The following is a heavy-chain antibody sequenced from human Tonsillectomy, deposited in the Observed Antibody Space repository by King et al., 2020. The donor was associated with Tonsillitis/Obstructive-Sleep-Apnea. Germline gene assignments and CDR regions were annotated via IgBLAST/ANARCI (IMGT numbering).Heavy chain of an antibody. J-gene: IGHJ4*02. V-gene: IGHV1-18*01. CDR1: GYTFTSYG. Sequence: QLVQSGAEVKKPGASVKVSCKASGYTFTSYGISWVRQAPGQGLEWMGWIIAYNGNTNYAQKLQGRVTMTTDTSTSTAYMELRSLRSDDTAGYYCAGEVVGDSSSWFDYWGQGTLVTVSS. D-gene: IGHD6-13*01. CDR2: IIAYNGNT. CDR3: AGEVVGDSSSWFDY.